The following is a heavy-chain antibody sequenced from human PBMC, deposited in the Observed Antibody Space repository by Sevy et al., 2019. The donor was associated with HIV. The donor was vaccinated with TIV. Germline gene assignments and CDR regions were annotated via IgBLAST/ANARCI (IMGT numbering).Heavy chain of an antibody. CDR3: ARSRASYYGMDV. V-gene: IGHV3-9*01. D-gene: IGHD6-6*01. J-gene: IGHJ6*02. Sequence: GGSLRLSCAASGFNFDDYAMHWVRQAPVKGLEWVSGITWHSYNIGYVDSVKGRFTISRDNAKNSLYLQMNSLRTEDTALYYCARSRASYYGMDVWGQGTTVTVSS. CDR2: ITWHSYNI. CDR1: GFNFDDYA.